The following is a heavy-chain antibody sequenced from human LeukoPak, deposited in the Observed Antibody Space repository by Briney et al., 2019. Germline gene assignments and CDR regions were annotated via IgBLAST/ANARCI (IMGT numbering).Heavy chain of an antibody. CDR3: ARVQKGGANLFDF. D-gene: IGHD4/OR15-4a*01. V-gene: IGHV4-34*01. J-gene: IGHJ4*02. CDR1: GGSFSGYY. Sequence: SETLSLTCAVYGGSFSGYYWSWICQRPGKGLEWIGEINHSGSTNYNPSLKSRVTISVDTSKNQFSLKLSSVTAADTAVYHCARVQKGGANLFDFWGQGTPVTVSS. CDR2: INHSGST.